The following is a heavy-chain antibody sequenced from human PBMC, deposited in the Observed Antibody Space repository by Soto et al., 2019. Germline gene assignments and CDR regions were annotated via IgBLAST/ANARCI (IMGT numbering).Heavy chain of an antibody. CDR1: GYTFTSYG. CDR3: ARTEGYYDTSGDDAFDI. D-gene: IGHD3-22*01. J-gene: IGHJ3*02. CDR2: ISAYNGYT. V-gene: IGHV1-18*01. Sequence: ASVKVSCKASGYTFTSYGISWVRQAPGQGLEWMGWISAYNGYTNYAQKLQGRVTVTTDTSTSTAYMELRSLRSDDTAVYYCARTEGYYDTSGDDAFDIWGQGTMVTVSS.